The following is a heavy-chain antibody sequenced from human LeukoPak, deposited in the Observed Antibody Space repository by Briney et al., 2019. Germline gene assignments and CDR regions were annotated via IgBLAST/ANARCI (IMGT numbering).Heavy chain of an antibody. J-gene: IGHJ4*02. CDR3: VKDLGGPMLTFGGQRGYFDY. D-gene: IGHD3-16*01. CDR2: ISGSGAGT. CDR1: GFTFNSYG. V-gene: IGHV3-23*01. Sequence: GGTLRLSCAASGFTFNSYGMSWVRQAPGKGLEWVSAISGSGAGTYYADSVKGRFTISRDYSQNTLSLQMNSLRAEDTAVYYCVKDLGGPMLTFGGQRGYFDYWGQGALVTVSS.